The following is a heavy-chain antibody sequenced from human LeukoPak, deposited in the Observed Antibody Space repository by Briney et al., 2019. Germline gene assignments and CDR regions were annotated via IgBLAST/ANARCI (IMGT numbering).Heavy chain of an antibody. V-gene: IGHV3-23*01. CDR3: AKDFYDEVSNWFDP. CDR2: IRGRGGST. J-gene: IGHJ5*02. CDR1: GFTFSSYG. Sequence: GGSLSLTCAASGFTFSSYGWSWVRKPQGTGLEWVPAIRGRGGSTYYADSVQGRFTISRDNSKNTLYLQMNSLRAEDTAVYYCAKDFYDEVSNWFDPWGQGTLVTVSS. D-gene: IGHD2/OR15-2a*01.